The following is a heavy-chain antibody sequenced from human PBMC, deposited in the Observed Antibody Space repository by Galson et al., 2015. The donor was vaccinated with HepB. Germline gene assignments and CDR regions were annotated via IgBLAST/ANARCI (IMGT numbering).Heavy chain of an antibody. J-gene: IGHJ3*02. CDR3: TRESGSYVSSGYYYPSDAFDI. Sequence: SLRLSCAASGFTFSSYSMNWVRQAPGKGLEWVSSISSSSSYIYYADSVKGRFTISRDNAKNSLYLQMNSLRAEDTAVYYGTRESGSYVSSGYYYPSDAFDIWGQGTMVTVSS. V-gene: IGHV3-21*01. CDR1: GFTFSSYS. CDR2: ISSSSSYI. D-gene: IGHD3-22*01.